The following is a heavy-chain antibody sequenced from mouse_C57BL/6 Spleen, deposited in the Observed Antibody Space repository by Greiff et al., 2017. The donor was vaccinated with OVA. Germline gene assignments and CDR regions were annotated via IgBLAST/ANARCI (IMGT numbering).Heavy chain of an antibody. CDR2: ISGGGGNT. V-gene: IGHV5-9*01. J-gene: IGHJ2*01. CDR1: GFTFSSYT. CDR3: ARGDYDVFFDY. D-gene: IGHD2-4*01. Sequence: EVQRVESGGGLVKPGGSLKLSCAASGFTFSSYTMSWVRQTPEKRLEWVATISGGGGNTYYPDSVKGRFTISRDNAKNTLYLQMSSLRSEDTALYYCARGDYDVFFDYWGQGTTLTVSS.